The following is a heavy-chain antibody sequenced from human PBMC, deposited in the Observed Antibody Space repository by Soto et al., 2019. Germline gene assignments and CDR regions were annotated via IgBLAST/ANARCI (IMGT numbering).Heavy chain of an antibody. CDR2: IYYSGTT. CDR3: ARQLIT. V-gene: IGHV4-59*08. J-gene: IGHJ4*02. Sequence: QVQLQESGPGLVKPSETLSLTCTVSGGSISNYYWTWIRQPPGKGLEWIGYIYYSGTTNYNPSLTSRVTISEDTSKNQFTLKLSSVTAADTAVYYCARQLITWGQGTLVTVSS. CDR1: GGSISNYY.